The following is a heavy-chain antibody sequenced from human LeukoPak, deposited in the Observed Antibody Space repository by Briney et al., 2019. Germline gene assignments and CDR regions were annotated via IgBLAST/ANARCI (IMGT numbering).Heavy chain of an antibody. V-gene: IGHV4-59*08. J-gene: IGHJ4*02. CDR1: GGSISSYY. CDR2: IYYSGST. D-gene: IGHD5-12*01. Sequence: SETLSLTCTVSGGSISSYYWSWIRQPPGKGLEWIGYIYYSGSTNYNPSLKSRVTISVDTSKNQFSLKLSSVTAADTAVYYCARHERPSGYSGGFDYWGQGTLVTVSP. CDR3: ARHERPSGYSGGFDY.